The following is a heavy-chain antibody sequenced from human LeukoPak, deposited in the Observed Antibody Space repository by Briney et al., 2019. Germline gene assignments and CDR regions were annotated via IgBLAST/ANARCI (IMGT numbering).Heavy chain of an antibody. D-gene: IGHD3-10*01. CDR2: IYTSGST. Sequence: PSETLSLTCTVSGGSISSGSYYWSWIRQPAGKGLEWIGRIYTSGSTNYNPSLKSRVTTSVDTSKNQFSLKLSSVTAADTAVYYCARGLVRGEPDADWGQGTLVTVSS. CDR1: GGSISSGSYY. V-gene: IGHV4-61*02. CDR3: ARGLVRGEPDAD. J-gene: IGHJ4*02.